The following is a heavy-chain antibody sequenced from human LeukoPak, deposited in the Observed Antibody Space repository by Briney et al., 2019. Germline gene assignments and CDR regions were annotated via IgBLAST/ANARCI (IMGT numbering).Heavy chain of an antibody. Sequence: GASVKLSCKASGYTFTSYYMHWVRQAPGQGLEWMGIINPSGGSTSYAQKFQGRVTMTRDTSTSTVYMELSSLRSEDTAVYYCAREGHLTIFGAGRGYYFDYWGQGTLVTVSS. D-gene: IGHD3-3*01. J-gene: IGHJ4*02. CDR3: AREGHLTIFGAGRGYYFDY. V-gene: IGHV1-46*01. CDR1: GYTFTSYY. CDR2: INPSGGST.